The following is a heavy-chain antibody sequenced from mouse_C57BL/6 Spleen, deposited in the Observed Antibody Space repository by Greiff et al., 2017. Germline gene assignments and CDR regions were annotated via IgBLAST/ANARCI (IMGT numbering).Heavy chain of an antibody. D-gene: IGHD2-4*01. CDR1: GFTFSSYA. CDR2: ISDGGSYT. CDR3: ARIYYDYYYFDY. V-gene: IGHV5-4*03. Sequence: EVMLVESGGGLVKPGGSLKLSCAASGFTFSSYAMSWVRQTPGKRLEWVATISDGGSYTYYPDNVKGRFTISRDNAKNNLYLQMSHLKSEDTAMYYCARIYYDYYYFDYWGQGTTLTVSS. J-gene: IGHJ2*01.